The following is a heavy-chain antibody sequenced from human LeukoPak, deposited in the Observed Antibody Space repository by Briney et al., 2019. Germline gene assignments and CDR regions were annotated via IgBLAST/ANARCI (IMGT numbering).Heavy chain of an antibody. CDR2: ISWDSGNS. J-gene: IGHJ3*02. D-gene: IGHD1-7*01. Sequence: GKSLRLSCAASGFALDDYAMHWVRQAPGKGLEWVSSISWDSGNSVYADSVKGRFTISRDNAKNSLYLQMNSLTPEDTALYYCIKDLRLDLHLDTFEIWGRGTMVTVSS. CDR3: IKDLRLDLHLDTFEI. CDR1: GFALDDYA. V-gene: IGHV3-9*01.